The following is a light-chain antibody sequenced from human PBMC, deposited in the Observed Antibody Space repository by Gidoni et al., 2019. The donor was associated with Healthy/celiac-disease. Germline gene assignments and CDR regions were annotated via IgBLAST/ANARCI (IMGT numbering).Light chain of an antibody. CDR1: NIGSKS. CDR2: YDS. J-gene: IGLJ2*01. V-gene: IGLV3-21*04. Sequence: SYVLTQPPSVSDAPGQTARITCGGNNIGSKSVHWYQQKPGQAPVLVIYYDSDRPSGIPERFSGSNSGNTATLTISRAEAGDEADYYCQVWDSSSDHVVFGGGTKLTVL. CDR3: QVWDSSSDHVV.